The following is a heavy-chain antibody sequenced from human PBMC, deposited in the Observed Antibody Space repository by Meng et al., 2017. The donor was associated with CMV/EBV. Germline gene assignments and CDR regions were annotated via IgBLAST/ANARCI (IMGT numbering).Heavy chain of an antibody. CDR3: ARIGYTSSSLDY. D-gene: IGHD5-18*01. CDR1: GFTFSRYW. J-gene: IGHJ4*02. Sequence: GESLKISCAASGFTFSRYWMTWVRKAPGKGLEWVVNINQDGTKIYYVDSVKGRFTDSRDNARNSVYLQLNSLTVEDTAVYYCARIGYTSSSLDYWGRGALVTVSS. CDR2: INQDGTKI. V-gene: IGHV3-7*01.